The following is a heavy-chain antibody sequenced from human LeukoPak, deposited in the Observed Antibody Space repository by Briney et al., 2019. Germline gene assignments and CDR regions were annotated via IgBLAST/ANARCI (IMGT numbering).Heavy chain of an antibody. CDR2: ISGSGGST. V-gene: IGHV3-23*01. CDR1: GFTFSSYA. D-gene: IGHD3-22*01. Sequence: QTGGSLRLSCAASGFTFSSYAMSWVRQAPGKGLEWVSAISGSGGSTYYADSVKGRFTISRDNSKNTLYLQMNSLRAEDTAVYYCAKSTYYYDSSGYPYWGQGTLVTVSS. J-gene: IGHJ4*02. CDR3: AKSTYYYDSSGYPY.